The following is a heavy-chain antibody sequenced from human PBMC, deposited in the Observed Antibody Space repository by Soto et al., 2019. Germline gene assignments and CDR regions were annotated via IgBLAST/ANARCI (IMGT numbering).Heavy chain of an antibody. Sequence: GGSLRLSCAASGFSFSNYGTNWVRQAPGKGLEWVAVISEDGVSKYYADSVQGRFTISRDNSESAVFLQMNSLRSDDTALYFCARAYYFGTWTSYTLYYWGQGTQVTVSS. D-gene: IGHD1-26*01. CDR2: ISEDGVSK. CDR1: GFSFSNYG. CDR3: ARAYYFGTWTSYTLYY. V-gene: IGHV3-30*03. J-gene: IGHJ4*02.